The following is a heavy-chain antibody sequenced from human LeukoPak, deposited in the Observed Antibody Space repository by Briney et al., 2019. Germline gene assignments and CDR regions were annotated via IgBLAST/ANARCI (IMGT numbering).Heavy chain of an antibody. V-gene: IGHV3-30-3*01. CDR1: GFTFSSYA. Sequence: GGSLRLSCAASGFTFSSYAMHWVRQAPGKRLEWVAVISYDGSNKYYADSVKGRFTISRDNSKNTLYLQMNSLRAEDTAVYYCTSSYFDYWGQGTLVTVSS. CDR2: ISYDGSNK. CDR3: TSSYFDY. J-gene: IGHJ4*02.